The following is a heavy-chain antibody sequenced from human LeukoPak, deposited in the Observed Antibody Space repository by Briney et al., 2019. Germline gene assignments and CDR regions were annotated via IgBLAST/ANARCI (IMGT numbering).Heavy chain of an antibody. D-gene: IGHD3-10*01. CDR1: GFTFGDYA. V-gene: IGHV3-49*03. J-gene: IGHJ4*02. Sequence: PGGSLRLSCTASGFTFGDYAMSWFRQAPGKGLEWVGFIRSKAYGGTTEYAASVKGRFTISRDDSKSIAYPQMNSLKTEDTAVYYCTRVGVLLWFGEYRGADYWGQGTLVTVSS. CDR2: IRSKAYGGTT. CDR3: TRVGVLLWFGEYRGADY.